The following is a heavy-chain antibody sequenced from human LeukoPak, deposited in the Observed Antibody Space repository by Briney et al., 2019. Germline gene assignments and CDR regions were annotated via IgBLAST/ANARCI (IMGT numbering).Heavy chain of an antibody. D-gene: IGHD1-26*01. J-gene: IGHJ5*02. Sequence: PSETLSLTCTVSGGSISSYYWSWIRQSPGKGLEWIGLIYNSGNTNYNPSLKSRVTISVVTSMNGFSLKLTSVTAADTAVYYCAREGLVSWGFDPWGQGTLVTVSS. CDR3: AREGLVSWGFDP. V-gene: IGHV4-59*01. CDR1: GGSISSYY. CDR2: IYNSGNT.